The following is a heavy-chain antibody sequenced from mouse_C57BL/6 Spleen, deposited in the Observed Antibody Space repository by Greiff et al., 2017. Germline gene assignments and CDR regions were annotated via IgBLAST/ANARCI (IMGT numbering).Heavy chain of an antibody. V-gene: IGHV2-5*01. CDR1: GFSLTSYG. CDR2: IWSGGST. Sequence: QVQLKQSGPGLVQPSQCLSITCTVSGFSLTSYGVHWVRQSPGKGLEWLGVIWSGGSTDYNAAFMSRLSITKDNSTSNVFFKMNSLQADDTAIYSYAKDGELRRGDYYAMDYWGQGTSVTVSS. D-gene: IGHD2-12*01. J-gene: IGHJ4*01. CDR3: AKDGELRRGDYYAMDY.